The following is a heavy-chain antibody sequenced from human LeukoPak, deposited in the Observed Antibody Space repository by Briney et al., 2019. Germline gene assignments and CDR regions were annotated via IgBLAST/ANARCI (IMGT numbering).Heavy chain of an antibody. CDR2: IWSDGNNK. CDR3: AKDPGASVPGFYMDV. J-gene: IGHJ6*03. Sequence: WGSLRLSCVASGFTFRNYGMHCVRQATGKGLEWVSFIWSDGNNKMYGDSVKGRFTISRDNSNNMLYLQMDSLRPEDTGVYYCAKDPGASVPGFYMDVWGKGTTVIVSS. D-gene: IGHD2-8*02. CDR1: GFTFRNYG. V-gene: IGHV3-30*02.